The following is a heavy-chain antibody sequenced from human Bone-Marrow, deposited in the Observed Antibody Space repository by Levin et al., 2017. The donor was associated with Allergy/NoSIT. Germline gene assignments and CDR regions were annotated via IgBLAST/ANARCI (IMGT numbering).Heavy chain of an antibody. CDR2: IYYSGST. D-gene: IGHD1-26*01. CDR3: ARLGYRYSGSYRTNWFDP. Sequence: PSETLSLTCTVSGGSISSYYWSWIRQPPGKGLEWIGYIYYSGSTNYNPSLKSRVTISVDTSKNQFSLKLSSVTAADTAVYYCARLGYRYSGSYRTNWFDPWGQGTLVTVSS. CDR1: GGSISSYY. V-gene: IGHV4-59*08. J-gene: IGHJ5*02.